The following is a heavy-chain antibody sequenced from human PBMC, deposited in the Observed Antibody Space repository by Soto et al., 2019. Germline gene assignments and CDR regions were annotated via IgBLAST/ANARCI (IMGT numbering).Heavy chain of an antibody. J-gene: IGHJ6*02. D-gene: IGHD5-12*01. CDR2: ISSSSSYI. CDR3: ARVGWLPQAGAYYYYGMDV. CDR1: GFTFSSYS. V-gene: IGHV3-21*01. Sequence: GGSLRLSCAASGFTFSSYSMNWVRQAPGKGLEWVSSISSSSSYIYYADSVKGRFTISRDNAKNPLYLQMNSLRAEDTAVYYCARVGWLPQAGAYYYYGMDVWGQGTTVTVSS.